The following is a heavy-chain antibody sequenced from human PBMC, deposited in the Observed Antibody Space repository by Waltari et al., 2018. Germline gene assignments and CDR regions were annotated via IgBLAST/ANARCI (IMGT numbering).Heavy chain of an antibody. CDR1: GGSISSSSYY. V-gene: IGHV4-39*01. J-gene: IGHJ5*02. Sequence: QLQLQESGPGLVKPSETLSLTCTVSGGSISSSSYYWGWIRQPPGKGLEWIGSIYYSGSTYYNPSLKSRVTISVDPSKNQFSLKLSSVTAADTAVYYCASHGLAAAGNNWFDPWGQGTLVTVSS. D-gene: IGHD6-13*01. CDR3: ASHGLAAAGNNWFDP. CDR2: IYYSGST.